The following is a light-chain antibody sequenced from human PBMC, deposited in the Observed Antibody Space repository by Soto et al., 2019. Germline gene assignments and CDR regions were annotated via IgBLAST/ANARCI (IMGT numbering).Light chain of an antibody. J-gene: IGKJ2*01. CDR2: GAS. Sequence: EIVMTQSPATLSVSPGERATLSCRASQSVRTKLAWYQQKPGQAPRLLIYGASTRATGIPARFSGSGSGTDFTLTISSLQSEDFAVYYCQGYNNWPSMYTFGQGTKVDIK. V-gene: IGKV3-15*01. CDR1: QSVRTK. CDR3: QGYNNWPSMYT.